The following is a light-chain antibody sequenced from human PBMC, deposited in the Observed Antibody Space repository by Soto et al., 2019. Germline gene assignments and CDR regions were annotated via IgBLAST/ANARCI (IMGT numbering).Light chain of an antibody. CDR2: AAS. CDR3: QKYNSAPLT. Sequence: DIQVTQSPSSLSASVGDRVAITCRTSQGISNYLAWYQQKPGKVPKLLIYAASTLQSGVPSRFSGSGSGTDFTLTISSLQPEDGATYYCQKYNSAPLTFGGGTEVEIK. J-gene: IGKJ4*01. V-gene: IGKV1-27*01. CDR1: QGISNY.